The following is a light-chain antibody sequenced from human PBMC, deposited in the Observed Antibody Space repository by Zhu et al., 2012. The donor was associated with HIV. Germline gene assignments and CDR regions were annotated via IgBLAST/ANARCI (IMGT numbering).Light chain of an antibody. CDR2: GAS. CDR1: QSISSTY. V-gene: IGKV3-20*01. Sequence: EIVLTQSPGALSLSPGERATLSCRASQSISSTYLAWYQQKPGQAPRLLIYGASSRATGIPDRFSGGGSGTDFTLTISRLEPEDFAVYYCQQYSSSSWYTFGQGTKVEIK. CDR3: QQYSSSSWYT. J-gene: IGKJ2*01.